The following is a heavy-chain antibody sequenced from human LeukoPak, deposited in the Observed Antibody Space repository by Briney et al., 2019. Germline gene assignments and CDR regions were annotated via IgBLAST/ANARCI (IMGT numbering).Heavy chain of an antibody. Sequence: SETLSLTCTVSGGSISSYYRSWIRQPPGKGLEWIGYIYYSGSTNYNPSLKSRVTISVDTSKNQFSLKLSSVTAADTAVYYCASMASGSYKSGAFDIWGQGTMVTVSS. V-gene: IGHV4-59*01. CDR1: GGSISSYY. D-gene: IGHD1-26*01. J-gene: IGHJ3*02. CDR3: ASMASGSYKSGAFDI. CDR2: IYYSGST.